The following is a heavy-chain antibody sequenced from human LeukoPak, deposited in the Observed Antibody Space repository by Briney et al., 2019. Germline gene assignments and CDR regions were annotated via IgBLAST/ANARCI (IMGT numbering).Heavy chain of an antibody. D-gene: IGHD6-6*01. CDR2: IYYSGST. CDR1: GGSISSHY. V-gene: IGHV4-59*11. J-gene: IGHJ6*03. Sequence: SETLSLTCTVSGGSISSHYWSWLRQPPGKGLEWIGYIYYSGSTNYNPSLKGPVPIPVDTPKNQFSLQLSSVTAADTAVYYCARGPIAARAYYYYYMVVWGKGTTVTASS. CDR3: ARGPIAARAYYYYYMVV.